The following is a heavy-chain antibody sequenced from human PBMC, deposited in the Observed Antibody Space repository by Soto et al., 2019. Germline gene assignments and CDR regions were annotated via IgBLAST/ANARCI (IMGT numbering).Heavy chain of an antibody. D-gene: IGHD2-15*01. CDR1: GYTFTSYG. V-gene: IGHV1-18*01. CDR3: ARXGNGYCSGGSCYSLFDY. Sequence: QVQLVQSGAEVKKLGASVKVSCKASGYTFTSYGISWVRQAPGQGLEWMGWISAYNGNTNYAQKLQGRVTMTTDTSTSTAYMELRSLRSDDTAVXYCARXGNGYCSGGSCYSLFDYWGQGTLVTVSS. CDR2: ISAYNGNT. J-gene: IGHJ4*02.